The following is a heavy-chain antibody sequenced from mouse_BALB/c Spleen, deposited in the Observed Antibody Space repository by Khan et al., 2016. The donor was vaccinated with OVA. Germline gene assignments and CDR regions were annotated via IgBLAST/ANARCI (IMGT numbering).Heavy chain of an antibody. CDR1: GYTFTDYN. J-gene: IGHJ3*01. CDR2: IYPYNGGT. D-gene: IGHD1-1*02. V-gene: IGHV1S29*02. CDR3: ARSGNYASARFAY. Sequence: VQLQQSGPELVKPGALVKISCKASGYTFTDYNMHWVKQSHGKSLEWIGYIYPYNGGTGYNQKFKSKATLTVDNSSSTAYMELRSLTSDDSAVYYCARSGNYASARFAYWGQVTLVTVSA.